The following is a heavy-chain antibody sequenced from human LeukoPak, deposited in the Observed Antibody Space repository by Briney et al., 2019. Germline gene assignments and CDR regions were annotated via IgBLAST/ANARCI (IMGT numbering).Heavy chain of an antibody. D-gene: IGHD6-19*01. V-gene: IGHV1-2*06. CDR1: GYTFTGYY. J-gene: IGHJ4*02. CDR3: ARVAVAESYDY. CDR2: INPNSGGT. Sequence: ASVKVSCKASGYTFTGYYMHWVRQAPGQGLEWMGRINPNSGGTNYAQKFQGRVTMTRDTSISTAYMKLSRLRSDDTAVYYCARVAVAESYDYWGQGTLVTVSS.